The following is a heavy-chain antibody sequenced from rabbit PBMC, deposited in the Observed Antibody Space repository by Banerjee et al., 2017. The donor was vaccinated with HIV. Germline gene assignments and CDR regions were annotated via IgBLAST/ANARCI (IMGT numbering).Heavy chain of an antibody. CDR1: GFSFSSSYY. Sequence: QSLEESGGDLVKPGASLTLTCTASGFSFSSSYYMCWVRQAPGKGLEWIGCIDTGDDSTHYASWAKGRFTISKTSSTTVTLQMASLTAADTATYFCARDPYAGSGDSYNLWGPGTLVTVS. D-gene: IGHD4-2*01. CDR2: IDTGDDST. J-gene: IGHJ4*01. V-gene: IGHV1S40*01. CDR3: ARDPYAGSGDSYNL.